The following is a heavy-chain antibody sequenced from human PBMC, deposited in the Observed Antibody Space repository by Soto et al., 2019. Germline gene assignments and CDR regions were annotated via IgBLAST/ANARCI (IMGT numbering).Heavy chain of an antibody. CDR2: INSDGSST. V-gene: IGHV3-74*01. CDR1: GFTFRNNV. Sequence: GGSLRLSCAASGFTFRNNVLSWVRQAPGKGLVWVSHINSDGSSTNYADFVKGRFTIARDNAKNTVYLQMNSLRAEDTAVYYCARDRSYSLDVWGQGTTVTVSS. J-gene: IGHJ6*02. CDR3: ARDRSYSLDV.